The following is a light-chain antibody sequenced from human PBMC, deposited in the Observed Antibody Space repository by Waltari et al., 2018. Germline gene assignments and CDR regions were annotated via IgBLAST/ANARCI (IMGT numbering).Light chain of an antibody. CDR1: QSISNW. J-gene: IGKJ1*01. CDR2: KAS. V-gene: IGKV1-5*03. CDR3: QQHNSYWT. Sequence: DIQMTQSPSTLSASVGDRVTITCRASQSISNWLAWYQQKPGKAPKLLVYKASSLESGVPARFSGSGCGTEFTLTISSLQPDDFATYYCQQHNSYWTFGQGTKVEIK.